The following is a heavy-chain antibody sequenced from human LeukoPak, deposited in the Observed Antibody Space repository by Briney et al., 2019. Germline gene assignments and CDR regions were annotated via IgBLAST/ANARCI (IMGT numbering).Heavy chain of an antibody. J-gene: IGHJ4*02. CDR3: ARVAYSSGWYYPKYYFDY. CDR2: IIPIFGTA. Sequence: VASVKVSCKASGGTFSSYAISWVRQARGQGLEWMGRIIPIFGTANYVQKFQGRVTITTDESTSTAYMELSSLRSEDTAVYYCARVAYSSGWYYPKYYFDYWGQGTLVTVSS. CDR1: GGTFSSYA. V-gene: IGHV1-69*05. D-gene: IGHD6-19*01.